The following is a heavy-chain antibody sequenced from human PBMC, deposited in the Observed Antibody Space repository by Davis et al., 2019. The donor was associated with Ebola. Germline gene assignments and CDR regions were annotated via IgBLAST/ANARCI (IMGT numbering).Heavy chain of an antibody. CDR3: VRGGYYFDP. CDR2: IKKDGSDK. V-gene: IGHV3-7*01. D-gene: IGHD1-26*01. CDR1: GFTFSSFW. Sequence: PGGSLRLSCAASGFTFSSFWMSWVRQAPGKGLEWVANIKKDGSDKNYVDSVKGRFTISRDNAQNSLFLQMNSLRVEDTALYYCVRGGYYFDPWVQGTLVTVSS. J-gene: IGHJ5*02.